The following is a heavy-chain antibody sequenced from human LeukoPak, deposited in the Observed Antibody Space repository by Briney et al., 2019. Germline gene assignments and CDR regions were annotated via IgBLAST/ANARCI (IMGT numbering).Heavy chain of an antibody. CDR1: GFTFSSYI. Sequence: GGSLRLSCAASGFTFSSYIMNWVRQAPGKGLVWVSRIKSDGITITYADSVKGRFTISRDNAKNTLYLQMNSLRAEDTAVYYCLRDLNWSLDQWGQGTLVTVSS. CDR2: IKSDGITI. D-gene: IGHD1-20*01. V-gene: IGHV3-74*01. CDR3: LRDLNWSLDQ. J-gene: IGHJ4*02.